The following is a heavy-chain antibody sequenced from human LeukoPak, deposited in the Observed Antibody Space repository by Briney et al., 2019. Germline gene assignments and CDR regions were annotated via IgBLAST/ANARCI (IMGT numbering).Heavy chain of an antibody. CDR2: IYYSGST. CDR3: ARDRAGGYYDSSGYFDY. D-gene: IGHD3-22*01. V-gene: IGHV4-59*01. Sequence: SETLSLTCTVSGGSISSYYWSWIRQPPGKGLEWIGYIYYSGSTNYNPSLKSRVTISVDTSKNQFSLKLSSVTAVDTAVYYCARDRAGGYYDSSGYFDYWGQGTLVTVSS. J-gene: IGHJ4*02. CDR1: GGSISSYY.